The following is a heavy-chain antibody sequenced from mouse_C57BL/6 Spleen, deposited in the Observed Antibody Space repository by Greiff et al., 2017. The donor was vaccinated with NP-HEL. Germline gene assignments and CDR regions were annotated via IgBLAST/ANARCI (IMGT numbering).Heavy chain of an antibody. CDR1: GFTFSSYA. Sequence: EVQLVESGGGLVKPGGSLKLSCAASGFTFSSYAMSWVRQTPEKRLEWVATISDGGSYTYYPDNVKGRFTISRDNAKNNLYLQMSHLKSEDTAMYYCARDRRFITTVGDYFDYWGQGTTLTVSS. J-gene: IGHJ2*01. D-gene: IGHD1-1*01. V-gene: IGHV5-4*01. CDR2: ISDGGSYT. CDR3: ARDRRFITTVGDYFDY.